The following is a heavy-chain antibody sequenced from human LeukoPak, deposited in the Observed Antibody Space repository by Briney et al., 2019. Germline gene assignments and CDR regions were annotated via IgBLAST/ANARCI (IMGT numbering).Heavy chain of an antibody. D-gene: IGHD2-2*01. CDR1: GFTCDDYA. Sequence: YPGGSLRLSCAASGFTCDDYAMHWLRQAPGKGLKGVSHISGDGGSTYHTDSGRGRFTISRYNSKNSLYLRMNSLRHEDTSLYYCAKDTKCSITSRYGWYYYGMDVWGQGTTVTVS. J-gene: IGHJ6*02. CDR2: ISGDGGST. V-gene: IGHV3-43*02. CDR3: AKDTKCSITSRYGWYYYGMDV.